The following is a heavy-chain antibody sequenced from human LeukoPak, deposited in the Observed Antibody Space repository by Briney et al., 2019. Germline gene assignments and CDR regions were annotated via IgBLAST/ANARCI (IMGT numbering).Heavy chain of an antibody. V-gene: IGHV4-59*08. CDR2: IYYSGST. CDR1: GGSISSYY. CDR3: ARGVRSCSGGSCYGPRFDP. J-gene: IGHJ5*02. Sequence: SETLSLTCTVSGGSISSYYWSWIRQPPGKGLEWIGYIYYSGSTNYNPSLKSRVTISVDTSKNQFSLKLSSVTAADTAVYYCARGVRSCSGGSCYGPRFDPWGQGTLVTVSS. D-gene: IGHD2-15*01.